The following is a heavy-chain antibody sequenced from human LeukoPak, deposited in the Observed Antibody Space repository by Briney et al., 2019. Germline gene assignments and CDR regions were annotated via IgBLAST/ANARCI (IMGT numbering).Heavy chain of an antibody. J-gene: IGHJ4*02. V-gene: IGHV1-8*03. Sequence: ASVKVSCKASGYTFTGYYMHWVRQATGQGLEWMGWMNPNSGNTGNAQKFQGRVTITRNTSISTAYMELSSLRSEDTGVYYCATRYCSSTSCFDYWGQGTLVTVSS. CDR2: MNPNSGNT. D-gene: IGHD2-2*01. CDR3: ATRYCSSTSCFDY. CDR1: GYTFTGYY.